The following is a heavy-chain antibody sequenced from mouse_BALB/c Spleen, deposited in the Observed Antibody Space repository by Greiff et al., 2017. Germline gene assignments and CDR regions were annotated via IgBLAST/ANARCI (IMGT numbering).Heavy chain of an antibody. D-gene: IGHD1-1*01. J-gene: IGHJ3*01. CDR2: IDPFNGGT. V-gene: IGHV1S135*01. Sequence: VQLQQSGPELMKPGASVKISCKDSGYSFTSYYMHWVKQSHGKSLEWIGYIDPFNGGTSYNQKFKGKATLTVDKSSSTAYMHLSSLTSEDSAVYYCAREYYGSSLFAYWGQGTLVTVSA. CDR1: GYSFTSYY. CDR3: AREYYGSSLFAY.